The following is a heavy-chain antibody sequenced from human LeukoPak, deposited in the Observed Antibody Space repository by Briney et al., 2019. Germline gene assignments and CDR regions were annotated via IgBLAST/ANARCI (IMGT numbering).Heavy chain of an antibody. J-gene: IGHJ2*01. CDR1: GGSISSSSYY. D-gene: IGHD4-23*01. Sequence: PSETLSLTCTVSGGSISSSSYYWGWIRQPPGKGLEWIGSIYYSGSTYYNPSLKSRVTISVDTSENQFSLKLSSVTAADTAVYYCARSFGGNSVNWYFDLWGRGTLVTVSS. V-gene: IGHV4-39*01. CDR2: IYYSGST. CDR3: ARSFGGNSVNWYFDL.